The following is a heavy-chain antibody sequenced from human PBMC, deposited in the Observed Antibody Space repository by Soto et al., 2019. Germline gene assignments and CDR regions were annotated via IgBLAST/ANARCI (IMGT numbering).Heavy chain of an antibody. V-gene: IGHV1-2*02. CDR3: ARGPYDYVWGSYLDAFDI. Sequence: ASVKVSCKASGYTFTGYYMHWVRQAPGQGLEWMGWINPNSGGTNYAQKFQGRVTMTRDTSISTAYMELSRLRSDDTAAYYCARGPYDYVWGSYLDAFDIWGQ. J-gene: IGHJ3*02. D-gene: IGHD3-16*02. CDR1: GYTFTGYY. CDR2: INPNSGGT.